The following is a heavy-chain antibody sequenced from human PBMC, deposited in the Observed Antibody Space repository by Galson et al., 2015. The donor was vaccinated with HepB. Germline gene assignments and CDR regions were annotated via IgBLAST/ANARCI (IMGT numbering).Heavy chain of an antibody. CDR1: GFTFSSYA. Sequence: SLRLSCAASGFTFSSYALHWVRQAPGKGLEWVSVIAHDGNGIYYGDSVQGRFTISRDNSKNTLYLQMNSLRAEDTAMYYCAREGGGYESGGSACGGRGHLVT. CDR2: IAHDGNGI. CDR3: AREGGGYESGGSAC. V-gene: IGHV3-30-3*01. J-gene: IGHJ4*02. D-gene: IGHD5-12*01.